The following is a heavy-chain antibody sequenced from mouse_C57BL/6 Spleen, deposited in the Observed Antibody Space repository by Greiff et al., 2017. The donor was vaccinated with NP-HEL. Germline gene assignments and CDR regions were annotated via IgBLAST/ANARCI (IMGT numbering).Heavy chain of an antibody. V-gene: IGHV1-80*01. J-gene: IGHJ1*03. D-gene: IGHD1-1*01. CDR3: ARGAYGSSFYWYFDV. CDR1: GYAFSSYW. CDR2: IYPGDGDT. Sequence: QVQLQQSGAELVKPGASVKISCKASGYAFSSYWMNWVKQRPGKGLEWIGQIYPGDGDTNYNGKFKGKATLTADKSSSTAYMQLSSLTSEDSAVYFCARGAYGSSFYWYFDVWGTGTTVTVSS.